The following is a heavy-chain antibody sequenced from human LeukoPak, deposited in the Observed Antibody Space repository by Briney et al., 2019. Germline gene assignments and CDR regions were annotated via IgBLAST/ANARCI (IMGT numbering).Heavy chain of an antibody. V-gene: IGHV4-34*01. D-gene: IGHD6-13*01. CDR1: GGSFSGYY. J-gene: IGHJ4*02. Sequence: SETLSLTCAVYGGSFSGYYWSWIRQPPGKGLEWIGEINHSGSTNYNPSLKSRVTISVDTSKNQFSLKLSSVTAADTAVYYCARTIYSSSWYRVYFDYWGQGTLVTVPS. CDR3: ARTIYSSSWYRVYFDY. CDR2: INHSGST.